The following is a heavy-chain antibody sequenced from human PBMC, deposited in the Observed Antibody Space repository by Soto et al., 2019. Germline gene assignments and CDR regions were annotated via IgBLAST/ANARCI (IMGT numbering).Heavy chain of an antibody. V-gene: IGHV3-33*01. CDR3: ARDGCSSTSCGLDV. D-gene: IGHD2-2*01. CDR1: GVTFSSYG. CDR2: IWYDGSNK. Sequence: GGSLRLSCAASGVTFSSYGMHWVRQAPGKGLEWVAVIWYDGSNKYYADSVKGRFTISRDNSKNTLYLQMNSLRAEDTAVYYCARDGCSSTSCGLDVWGQGTTVTVSS. J-gene: IGHJ6*02.